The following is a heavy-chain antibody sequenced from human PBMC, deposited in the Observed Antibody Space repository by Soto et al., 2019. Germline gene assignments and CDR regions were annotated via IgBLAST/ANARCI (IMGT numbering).Heavy chain of an antibody. J-gene: IGHJ4*02. CDR1: GYSFTSYW. V-gene: IGHV5-51*01. CDR3: ARLLYYYYDSSRGLDY. CDR2: IYPGDSDT. Sequence: LGESLKISCKGSGYSFTSYWIGWVRQMPGKGLEWMGIIYPGDSDTRYSPSFQGQVTISADKSISTAYLQWSSLKASDTAMYYCARLLYYYYDSSRGLDYWGQGTLVTVSS. D-gene: IGHD3-22*01.